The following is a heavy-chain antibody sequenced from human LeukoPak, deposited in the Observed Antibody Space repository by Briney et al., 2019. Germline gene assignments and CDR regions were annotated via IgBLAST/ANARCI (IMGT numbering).Heavy chain of an antibody. CDR1: GFTFSRSW. J-gene: IGHJ4*02. V-gene: IGHV3-74*01. D-gene: IGHD3-3*01. CDR3: ARERNFYYFDY. Sequence: PGGSLRLFCAASGFTFSRSWMHWVRQAPGKGLVWVSRVNSDGSTTRYADSVKGRFTISRDNAQNSLFLELNSLRGEDTAVYYCARERNFYYFDYWGQGALVTVSS. CDR2: VNSDGSTT.